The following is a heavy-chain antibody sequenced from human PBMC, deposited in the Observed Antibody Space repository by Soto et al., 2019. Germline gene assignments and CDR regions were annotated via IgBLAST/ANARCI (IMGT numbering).Heavy chain of an antibody. CDR2: IIPIFGTA. CDR1: GGTFSSYA. V-gene: IGHV1-69*13. J-gene: IGHJ6*02. Sequence: SVKVSCKASGGTFSSYAISWVRQAPGQGLEWMGGIIPIFGTANYAQKFQGRVTITADESASTAYMELSSLRSEDTAVYYCARALEGREKHPYYYYGMDVWGQGTTVTVYS. CDR3: ARALEGREKHPYYYYGMDV.